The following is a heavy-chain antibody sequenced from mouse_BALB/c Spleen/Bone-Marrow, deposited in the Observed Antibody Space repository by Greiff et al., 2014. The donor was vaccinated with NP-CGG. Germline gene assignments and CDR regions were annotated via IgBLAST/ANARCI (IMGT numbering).Heavy chain of an antibody. J-gene: IGHJ4*01. Sequence: DVQLQESGAELVKPGASVKLSCTASGFNIKDTYMHWVKQRPEQGLEWIGRIDPANGNTKYDPKFQGRATITADTSSNTAYLQLSSLTSEDTAVYYCAIYYGNYYAMYYWGQGTSVTVSS. CDR2: IDPANGNT. CDR3: AIYYGNYYAMYY. D-gene: IGHD2-1*01. CDR1: GFNIKDTY. V-gene: IGHV14-3*02.